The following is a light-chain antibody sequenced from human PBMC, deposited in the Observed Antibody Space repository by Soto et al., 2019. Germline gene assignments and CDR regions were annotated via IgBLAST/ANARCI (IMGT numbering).Light chain of an antibody. CDR2: GAS. Sequence: EIVLTQSPGTLSLSPGERATRSCRASQSVSSSYLAWYQQNPGQAPRLLIYGASSRATGIPDRFSGSGSGTDFTLTISRLEPEDVAVYYCQQYGSSPPYTFGQGTKLEIK. V-gene: IGKV3-20*01. J-gene: IGKJ2*01. CDR3: QQYGSSPPYT. CDR1: QSVSSSY.